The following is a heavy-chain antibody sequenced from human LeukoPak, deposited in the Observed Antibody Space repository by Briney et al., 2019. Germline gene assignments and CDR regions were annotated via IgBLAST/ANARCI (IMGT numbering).Heavy chain of an antibody. Sequence: PSETLSLTCTVSGGSISSYYWSWIRQPAGKGLEWIGRIYTCGSTNYNPSLKSRVTMSVDTSKNQFSLKLSSVTAADTAVYYCARGYGDYPRDYFDYWGQGTLVTVSS. CDR1: GGSISSYY. V-gene: IGHV4-4*07. D-gene: IGHD4-17*01. CDR3: ARGYGDYPRDYFDY. J-gene: IGHJ4*02. CDR2: IYTCGST.